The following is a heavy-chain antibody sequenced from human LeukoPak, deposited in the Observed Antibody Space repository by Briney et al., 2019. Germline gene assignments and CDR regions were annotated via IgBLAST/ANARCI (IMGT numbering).Heavy chain of an antibody. V-gene: IGHV4-4*02. D-gene: IGHD3-3*01. CDR2: VHLDGRT. CDR1: GGSVTSTNW. J-gene: IGHJ4*02. Sequence: PSGTLSLTCGVSGGSVTSTNWWTWVRQPPGKGLEWIGEVHLDGRTNYNPSLKSRLTMTVDLSENHISLKLTSVTAADTAVYYCAREGGFYRPLDYSGQGTLVTVSS. CDR3: AREGGFYRPLDY.